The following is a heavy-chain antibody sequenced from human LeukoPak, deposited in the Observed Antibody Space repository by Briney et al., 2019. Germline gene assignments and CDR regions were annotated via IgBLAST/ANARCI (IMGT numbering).Heavy chain of an antibody. CDR2: ISSSSSTI. CDR1: GFTFSSCS. J-gene: IGHJ4*02. V-gene: IGHV3-48*01. Sequence: GGSLRLSCAASGFTFSSCSMNWVRQAPGKGLEWVSYISSSSSTIYYADSVKGRFTISRDNAKNSLYLQMNSLRAEDTAVYYCARDPPYGDYFIDYWGQGTLVTVSS. D-gene: IGHD4-17*01. CDR3: ARDPPYGDYFIDY.